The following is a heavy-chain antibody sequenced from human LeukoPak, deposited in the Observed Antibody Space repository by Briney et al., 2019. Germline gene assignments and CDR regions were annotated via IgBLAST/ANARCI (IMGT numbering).Heavy chain of an antibody. CDR1: GFTFSGYA. Sequence: GGSLRLSCAASGFTFSGYAMSWVRQAPGKGLEWVSAISDSGGSTYYADSVKGRFTISRDNSKNTLYLQMNGLRADDTAVYYCAKVLEYCSGAYCPYYFDYWGQGTLVTVSS. CDR3: AKVLEYCSGAYCPYYFDY. J-gene: IGHJ4*02. V-gene: IGHV3-23*01. D-gene: IGHD2-15*01. CDR2: ISDSGGST.